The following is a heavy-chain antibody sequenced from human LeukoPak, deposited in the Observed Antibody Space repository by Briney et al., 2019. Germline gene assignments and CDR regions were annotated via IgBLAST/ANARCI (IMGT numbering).Heavy chain of an antibody. Sequence: SETLSLTCTVSGGSISSGGYYWRWLRQHPGKGLEWIGYIYYSGSTYYNPSLKSRVTISVDTSKNQFSLKLSSVTAADTAVYYCARDYSDQYWGQGTLVTVSS. CDR1: GGSISSGGYY. V-gene: IGHV4-31*03. CDR3: ARDYSDQY. CDR2: IYYSGST. J-gene: IGHJ4*02. D-gene: IGHD4-17*01.